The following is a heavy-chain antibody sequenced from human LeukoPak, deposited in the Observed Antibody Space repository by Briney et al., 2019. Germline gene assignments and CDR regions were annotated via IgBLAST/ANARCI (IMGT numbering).Heavy chain of an antibody. CDR1: GCTISSNY. J-gene: IGHJ3*02. D-gene: IGHD6-13*01. Sequence: SETLSLTCTVSGCTISSNYWSWIRQPPGKGLEWIGYIYYSGSTYYNPSLKSVITISVDTSKNQFSLQLSPVSAADTAVYHCARRDTSSWYTDDAFDIWGQGTMVTVYS. V-gene: IGHV4-59*08. CDR2: IYYSGST. CDR3: ARRDTSSWYTDDAFDI.